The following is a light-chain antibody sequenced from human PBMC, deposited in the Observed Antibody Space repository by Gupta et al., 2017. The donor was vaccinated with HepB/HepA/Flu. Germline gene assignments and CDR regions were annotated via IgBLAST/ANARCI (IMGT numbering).Light chain of an antibody. J-gene: IGKJ4*01. CDR2: SAS. CDR3: QHSHTFPLS. CDR1: QGISSW. V-gene: IGKV1-12*01. Sequence: EIQMIQSPSSVSAAVGDRVTITCWARQGISSWLAWYHHKPGIAPKLPIYSASTLQSAVPSPLTGRRHLTDFPLTIIILLPQDIATYYCQHSHTFPLSFSGGTKVEIQ.